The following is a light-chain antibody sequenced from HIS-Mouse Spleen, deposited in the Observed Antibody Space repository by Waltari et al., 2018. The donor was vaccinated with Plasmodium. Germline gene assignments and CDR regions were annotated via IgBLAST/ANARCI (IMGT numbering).Light chain of an antibody. CDR2: KAS. CDR1: QSISSW. V-gene: IGKV1-5*03. CDR3: QQYNSYWT. J-gene: IGKJ1*01. Sequence: DIQITQSPSTLSASVGDRVTITCRASQSISSWLAWYQQKPGKAPKLLIYKASSLESGVPSRFSGSGSGTEFTLTISSLQPDDFATCYCQQYNSYWTFGQGTKVEIK.